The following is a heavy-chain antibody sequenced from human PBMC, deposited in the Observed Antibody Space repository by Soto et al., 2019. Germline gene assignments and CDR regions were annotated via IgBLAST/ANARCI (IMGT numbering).Heavy chain of an antibody. CDR3: ARGLTIFDY. J-gene: IGHJ4*02. CDR2: TYYRSKWYN. D-gene: IGHD3-3*01. CDR1: GDSVSRNSSA. Sequence: SQTLSLTCAISGDSVSRNSSAWNCIRQSPSRGLEWLGRTYYRSKWYNDYAVSVKSRITINPDTSKNQFSLQLNSVTPEDTAVYYCARGLTIFDYWGQGTLVTVSS. V-gene: IGHV6-1*01.